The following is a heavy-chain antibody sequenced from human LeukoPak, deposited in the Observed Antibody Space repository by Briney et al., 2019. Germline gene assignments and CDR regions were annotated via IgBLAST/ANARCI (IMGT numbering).Heavy chain of an antibody. Sequence: PGGSLRLSCSASGFTFSSYAMHWVRQAPGNGLEYVSAISSNGGSTYYADSVKGRFTISRDNSKNTLYLQMSSLRAEDTAVYYCVKTGGTVTTGYYFDYWGQGTLVTVSS. CDR1: GFTFSSYA. J-gene: IGHJ4*02. CDR3: VKTGGTVTTGYYFDY. D-gene: IGHD4-17*01. CDR2: ISSNGGST. V-gene: IGHV3-64D*06.